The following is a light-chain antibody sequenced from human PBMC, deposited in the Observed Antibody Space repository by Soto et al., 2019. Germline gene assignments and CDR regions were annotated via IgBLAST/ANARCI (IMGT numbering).Light chain of an antibody. CDR2: EVT. CDR1: SSDVGSYDL. J-gene: IGLJ2*01. CDR3: CSYVGSYTLV. Sequence: QSVLTQPASVSGSPGQSITISCTGTSSDVGSYDLVSWYQQHPGKAPRLIIYEVTKRPSGVSNRFSGSKSGSTASLTFSGLQAEDEADYYCCSYVGSYTLVFGGGTKVTV. V-gene: IGLV2-23*02.